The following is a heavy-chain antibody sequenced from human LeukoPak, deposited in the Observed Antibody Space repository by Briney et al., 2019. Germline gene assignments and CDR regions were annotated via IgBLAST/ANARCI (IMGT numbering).Heavy chain of an antibody. V-gene: IGHV3-23*01. CDR3: AKKWSSGDFDY. CDR1: GFTFGSYS. CDR2: ISGSGGST. D-gene: IGHD6-19*01. Sequence: QSGGSLRLSCAASGFTFGSYSMNWVRQAPGKGLEWVSAISGSGGSTYYADSVKGRFTISRDNSKNTLYLQMNSLRAEDTAVYYCAKKWSSGDFDYWGQGTLVTVSS. J-gene: IGHJ4*02.